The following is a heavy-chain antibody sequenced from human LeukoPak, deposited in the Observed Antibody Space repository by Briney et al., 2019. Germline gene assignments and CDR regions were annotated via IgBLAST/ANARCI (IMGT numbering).Heavy chain of an antibody. CDR1: GFTIATSA. CDR3: ARLRRNSDRSGYYYYYDY. CDR2: ISVGSNYI. D-gene: IGHD3-22*01. J-gene: IGHJ4*02. V-gene: IGHV3-21*01. Sequence: GGSLRLSCAASGFTIATSAMNWVRQAPGKGLEWVSSISVGSNYIYYADSVRGRFSISRDDARNSLYLQMDSLRGDDTAVYYCARLRRNSDRSGYYYYYDYWGQGTLVTVSS.